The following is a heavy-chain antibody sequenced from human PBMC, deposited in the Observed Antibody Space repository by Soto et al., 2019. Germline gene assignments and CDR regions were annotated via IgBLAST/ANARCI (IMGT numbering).Heavy chain of an antibody. D-gene: IGHD3-22*01. CDR2: ISWNSATL. CDR3: AKDVGSYYYDTSAYLYDY. J-gene: IGHJ4*02. V-gene: IGHV3-9*01. CDR1: GFIFEDFA. Sequence: EVQLVESGGGLVQPGGSVRLSCVGSGFIFEDFAMNWVRQVPGKGLEWVSGISWNSATLAYADSVKGRFIVSRDNAKNSLYLQMNSLRPEDAALYYCAKDVGSYYYDTSAYLYDYWGQGTLVTVSS.